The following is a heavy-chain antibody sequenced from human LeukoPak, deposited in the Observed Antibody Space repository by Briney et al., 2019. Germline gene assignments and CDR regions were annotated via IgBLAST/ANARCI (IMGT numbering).Heavy chain of an antibody. Sequence: KSSETLSLTCTVSGGSISSGSYYWSWIRQPAGKGLEWIGRIYTRGSTNYNPSLKSRVTISVDTSKNQFSLKLSSVTAADTAVYYCAREIGSGMDGNWFDPCGQGTLVTVSS. CDR3: AREIGSGMDGNWFDP. D-gene: IGHD6-13*01. J-gene: IGHJ5*02. CDR1: GGSISSGSYY. CDR2: IYTRGST. V-gene: IGHV4-61*02.